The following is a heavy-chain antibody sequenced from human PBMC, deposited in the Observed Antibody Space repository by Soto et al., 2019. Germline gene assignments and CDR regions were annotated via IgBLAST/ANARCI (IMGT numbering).Heavy chain of an antibody. V-gene: IGHV3-48*02. Sequence: GGSLRLSCAASGFTFSSYTLNWVRRAPGKGLEWISYISNDGRSTYYANSVKGRFTISRDNGRDSLFLQMSSLKDEDTAVYYCARENWYKFDYWGKGTLVPVSS. CDR3: ARENWYKFDY. CDR1: GFTFSSYT. J-gene: IGHJ4*02. CDR2: ISNDGRST. D-gene: IGHD1-1*01.